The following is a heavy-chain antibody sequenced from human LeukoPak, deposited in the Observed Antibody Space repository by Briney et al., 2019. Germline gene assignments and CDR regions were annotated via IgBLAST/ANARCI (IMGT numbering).Heavy chain of an antibody. V-gene: IGHV3-7*01. CDR2: IKQDGSEK. CDR3: ARAPMGPFYFDY. CDR1: GFTFSSYE. J-gene: IGHJ4*02. Sequence: GGSLRLSCAASGFTFSSYEMNWVRQAPGKGLEWVANIKQDGSEKYYVDSVKGRFTISRDNAKNSLYLQMNSLRAEDTAVYYCARAPMGPFYFDYWGQGTLVTVSS. D-gene: IGHD3-16*01.